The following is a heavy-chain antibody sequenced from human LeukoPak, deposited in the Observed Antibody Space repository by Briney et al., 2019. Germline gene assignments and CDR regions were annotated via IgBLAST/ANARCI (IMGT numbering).Heavy chain of an antibody. V-gene: IGHV1-2*02. CDR3: ARVPHPITMVRGVIIWFDP. J-gene: IGHJ5*02. CDR2: VNPNSGGT. Sequence: ASVKVSCKASGYTFTGYYMHWVRQAPGQGLEWMGWVNPNSGGTNYAQKFQGRVTMTRDTSISTAYMELGRLRSDDTAVYYCARVPHPITMVRGVIIWFDPWGQGTLVTVSS. D-gene: IGHD3-10*01. CDR1: GYTFTGYY.